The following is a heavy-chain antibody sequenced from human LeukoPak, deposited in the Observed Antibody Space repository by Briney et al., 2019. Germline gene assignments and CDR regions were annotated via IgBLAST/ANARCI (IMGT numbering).Heavy chain of an antibody. D-gene: IGHD3-10*01. Sequence: SETLSLTCAVYGGSFSGYYWSWIRQPPGKGLEWIGEINHSGSTNYNPSLKSRVTISVDTSKNQFSLKLSSVTAADTAVYYCARGPRPVITMVRGVTTDYYYGMDVWGQGTTVTVSS. J-gene: IGHJ6*02. V-gene: IGHV4-34*01. CDR2: INHSGST. CDR1: GGSFSGYY. CDR3: ARGPRPVITMVRGVTTDYYYGMDV.